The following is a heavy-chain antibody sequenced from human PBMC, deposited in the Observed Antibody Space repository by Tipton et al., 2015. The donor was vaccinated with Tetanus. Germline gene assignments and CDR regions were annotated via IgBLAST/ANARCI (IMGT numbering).Heavy chain of an antibody. D-gene: IGHD1-26*01. J-gene: IGHJ4*02. CDR3: ARGLPREPFYFDY. CDR1: GGSISSYY. V-gene: IGHV4-4*07. CDR2: INTSGSS. Sequence: TLSLTCTVSGGSISSYYWSWIRQSAAMGLEWIGRINTSGSSDYNPSLKGRVTMSIDTSGNRFSLDLTSVTAADTAVYYCARGLPREPFYFDYWGQGKQVTVSS.